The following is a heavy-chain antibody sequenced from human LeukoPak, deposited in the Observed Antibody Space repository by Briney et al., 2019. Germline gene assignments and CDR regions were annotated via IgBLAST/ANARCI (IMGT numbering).Heavy chain of an antibody. CDR1: GYTFTRYD. D-gene: IGHD2-2*01. CDR2: MNPNSGNT. Sequence: ASVKVSCKASGYTFTRYDINWVRQGTGQGLEWMGWMNPNSGNTGYAQKFQGRVTMTRNTSISTAYMELSSLRSEDTAVYYCAALHCSSTSCYLDYWGQGTLVTVSS. V-gene: IGHV1-8*01. CDR3: AALHCSSTSCYLDY. J-gene: IGHJ4*02.